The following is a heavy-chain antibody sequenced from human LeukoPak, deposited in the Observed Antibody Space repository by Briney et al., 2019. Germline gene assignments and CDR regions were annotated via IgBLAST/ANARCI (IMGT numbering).Heavy chain of an antibody. CDR1: GYTFTGYY. V-gene: IGHV1-2*02. J-gene: IGHJ3*02. CDR2: INPNSGGT. D-gene: IGHD2-8*01. CDR3: AREDIVLMVYASRAAFDI. Sequence: ASVKVSCKASGYTFTGYYIHWVRQAPGQGPEWMGWINPNSGGTNYAQKFQGRVTMTRDTSISTAYMELSRLRFDDTVVYYCAREDIVLMVYASRAAFDIWGQGTMVTVSS.